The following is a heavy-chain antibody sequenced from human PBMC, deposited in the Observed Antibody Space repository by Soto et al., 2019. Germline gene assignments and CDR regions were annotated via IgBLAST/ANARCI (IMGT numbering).Heavy chain of an antibody. CDR3: VRATYFSDSRSYTRCFDY. J-gene: IGHJ4*02. V-gene: IGHV4-31*02. CDR1: GGTISSGAYY. CDR2: SYYSGST. D-gene: IGHD3-22*01. Sequence: PAETLSLSCTVSGGTISSGAYYWSWIRQHPGKGPEWIGYSYYSGSTYYNPSLKSRVTISVDTPKNQFSLKLSSMTAADTAVYYCVRATYFSDSRSYTRCFDYWGQGTLVTVSS.